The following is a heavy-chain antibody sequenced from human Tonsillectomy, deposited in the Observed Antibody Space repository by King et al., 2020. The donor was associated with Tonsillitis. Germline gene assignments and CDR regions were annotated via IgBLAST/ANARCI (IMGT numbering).Heavy chain of an antibody. Sequence: LQLQESGPGLVKPSETLSLTCTVSGGSISSSSYYWGWIRQPPGKGLEWIGSIYYSGSTYYNPSLKSRVTISVDTSKNQFSLKLSFVTAADTAVYYCARQYYDSSGYYWGQGTLVTVSS. CDR1: GGSISSSSYY. CDR3: ARQYYDSSGYY. J-gene: IGHJ4*02. V-gene: IGHV4-39*01. CDR2: IYYSGST. D-gene: IGHD3-22*01.